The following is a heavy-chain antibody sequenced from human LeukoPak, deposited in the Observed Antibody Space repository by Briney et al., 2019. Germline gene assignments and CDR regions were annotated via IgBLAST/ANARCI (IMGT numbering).Heavy chain of an antibody. Sequence: GGSLRFSCAASGFTFSSYGMHWVRQAPGKGLEWVAFIRYDGSNKYYADSVKGRFTISRDNSKNTLYLQMNSLRAEDTAVYYCAKDPPGRDIVVVVAATSYFDYWGQGTLVTVSS. CDR2: IRYDGSNK. CDR3: AKDPPGRDIVVVVAATSYFDY. CDR1: GFTFSSYG. J-gene: IGHJ4*02. V-gene: IGHV3-30*02. D-gene: IGHD2-15*01.